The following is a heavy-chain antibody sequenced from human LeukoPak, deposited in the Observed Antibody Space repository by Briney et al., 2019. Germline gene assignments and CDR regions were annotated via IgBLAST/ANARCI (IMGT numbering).Heavy chain of an antibody. CDR3: ARGLFGDFDY. Sequence: SETLSLTCTVSGGSISSGDYYWSWIRQPPGKGLEWIGYIYYSGSTYCNPSLKSRVTISVDTSKNQFSLKLSSVTAADTAVYYCARGLFGDFDYWGQGTLVTVSS. V-gene: IGHV4-30-4*01. J-gene: IGHJ4*02. CDR1: GGSISSGDYY. CDR2: IYYSGST. D-gene: IGHD3-16*01.